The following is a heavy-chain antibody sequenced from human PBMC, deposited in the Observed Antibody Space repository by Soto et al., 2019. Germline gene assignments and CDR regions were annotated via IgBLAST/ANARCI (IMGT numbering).Heavy chain of an antibody. CDR3: ARGPRDQQQLVTWAWFDP. CDR1: GYTFTGYY. Sequence: ASVKVSCKASGYTFTGYYMHWVRQAPGQGLEWMGWINPNSGGTNYAQKFQGWVTMTRDTSISTAYMELSRLRSDDTAVYYCARGPRDQQQLVTWAWFDPWGQGTLVPVSS. V-gene: IGHV1-2*04. CDR2: INPNSGGT. J-gene: IGHJ5*02. D-gene: IGHD6-13*01.